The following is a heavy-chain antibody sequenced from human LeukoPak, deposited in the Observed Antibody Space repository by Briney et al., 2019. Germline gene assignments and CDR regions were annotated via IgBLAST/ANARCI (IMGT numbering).Heavy chain of an antibody. CDR1: GYTFTSYG. V-gene: IGHV1-8*01. D-gene: IGHD3-3*01. J-gene: IGHJ4*02. CDR3: VTFRPNYDFWSGYSLDFDY. Sequence: GASVKVSCKASGYTFTSYGINWVRQATGQGLEWMGWMNPNSGNTGYAQKFQGRVTMTRNTSISTAYMELSSLRSEDTAVYYCVTFRPNYDFWSGYSLDFDYWGQGTLVTVSS. CDR2: MNPNSGNT.